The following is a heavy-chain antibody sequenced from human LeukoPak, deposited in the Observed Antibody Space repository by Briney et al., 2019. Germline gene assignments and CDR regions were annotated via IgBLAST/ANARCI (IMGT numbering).Heavy chain of an antibody. CDR2: VSAYNGKT. Sequence: ASVNVSCKASNYSFINYGIGWVRQAPGRGLEWMGWVSAYNGKTSYAEQFRGRVTMTADTSTATGYMELTGLTSDDTAVYYCRRFYSNFGDYWGQGTRVAVSS. J-gene: IGHJ4*02. D-gene: IGHD4-11*01. V-gene: IGHV1-18*01. CDR1: NYSFINYG. CDR3: RRFYSNFGDY.